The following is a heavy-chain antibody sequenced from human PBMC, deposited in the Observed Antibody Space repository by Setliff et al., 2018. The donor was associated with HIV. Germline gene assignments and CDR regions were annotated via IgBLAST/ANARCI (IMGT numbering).Heavy chain of an antibody. V-gene: IGHV4-4*03. CDR1: GGSISSTNW. CDR3: ARVAAGTYGKGDWFDP. CDR2: IYHSGDT. D-gene: IGHD3-10*01. J-gene: IGHJ5*02. Sequence: PETLSLTCAVSGGSISSTNWWNWVRQPPGKGLEWIGEIYHSGDTNYNPSLKSRVTISVDKSKNQFSLKLTSVTAADTAVYYCARVAAGTYGKGDWFDPWGQGTQVTVSS.